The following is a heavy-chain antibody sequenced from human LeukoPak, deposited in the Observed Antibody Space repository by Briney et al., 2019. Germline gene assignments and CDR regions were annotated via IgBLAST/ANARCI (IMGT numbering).Heavy chain of an antibody. V-gene: IGHV2-5*01. D-gene: IGHD6-19*01. J-gene: IGHJ4*02. CDR1: GFSLSTSGAG. CDR3: AHTGVAGTDWIVPYFDY. Sequence: SGPTLVNPTQTLTLTCTFSGFSLSTSGAGVGWFRQPPGKALEWLTLIYWNDDKRYSPSLKSRLTITKDTSRNQVVLTMTNMDPVDTATYYCAHTGVAGTDWIVPYFDYWGQGTLVTVSS. CDR2: IYWNDDK.